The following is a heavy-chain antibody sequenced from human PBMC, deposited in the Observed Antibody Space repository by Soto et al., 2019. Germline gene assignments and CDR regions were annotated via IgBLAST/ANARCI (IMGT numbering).Heavy chain of an antibody. D-gene: IGHD5-12*01. CDR3: ARAQGYSGYEGLSN. J-gene: IGHJ4*02. V-gene: IGHV1-69*12. CDR1: GGTFSSYA. Sequence: QVQLVQSGAEVKKPGSSVKVSCKASGGTFSSYAISWVRQAPGQGLEWMGGIIPIFGTENYAQKFQGRVTITADESTSTAYMALSSLRSEDTAVYYCARAQGYSGYEGLSNWGQGTLVTVSS. CDR2: IIPIFGTE.